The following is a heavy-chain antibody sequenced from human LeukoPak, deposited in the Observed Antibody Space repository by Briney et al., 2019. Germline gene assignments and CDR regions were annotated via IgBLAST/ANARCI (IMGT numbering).Heavy chain of an antibody. CDR3: ARGRPHGNDY. D-gene: IGHD4-23*01. V-gene: IGHV3-74*01. J-gene: IGHJ4*02. CDR1: GFTFSTCS. CDR2: IASDGSST. Sequence: GGSLRLSCAASGFTFSTCSMKWVRQAPGKGLVWVSRIASDGSSTTYADSVKGRFSISRDNAKNTLYLQMNSLRVEDTAVYYCARGRPHGNDYWGQGTLVTVSS.